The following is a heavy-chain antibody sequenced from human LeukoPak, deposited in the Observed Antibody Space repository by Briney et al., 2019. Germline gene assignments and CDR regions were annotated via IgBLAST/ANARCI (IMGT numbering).Heavy chain of an antibody. CDR2: ISYSGST. CDR1: GGAISSGDYY. Sequence: KTSQTLSLTCTVSGGAISSGDYYWTWIRQPPGKGLEWIGYISYSGSTYYNPSLKSPVTMSRDTSKNQFSLKLSSVTAADTAVYYCVRVDHAAEDYWGQGTLVTVSS. CDR3: VRVDHAAEDY. D-gene: IGHD6-25*01. J-gene: IGHJ4*02. V-gene: IGHV4-30-4*08.